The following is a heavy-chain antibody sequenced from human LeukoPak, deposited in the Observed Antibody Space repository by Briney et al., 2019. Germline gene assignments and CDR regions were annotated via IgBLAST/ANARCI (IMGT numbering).Heavy chain of an antibody. CDR3: ARDVEVVVVSRNYYYMDV. CDR1: GFTFSDYY. J-gene: IGHJ6*03. V-gene: IGHV3-11*01. CDR2: ISSSGSTI. Sequence: PGGSLRLSCAASGFTFSDYYMSWIRQAPGKGLEWVSYISSSGSTIYYADSVKGRFTISRDNAKNSLYLQMNSLRAEDTAVYYCARDVEVVVVSRNYYYMDVWGKGTTVTVSS. D-gene: IGHD3-22*01.